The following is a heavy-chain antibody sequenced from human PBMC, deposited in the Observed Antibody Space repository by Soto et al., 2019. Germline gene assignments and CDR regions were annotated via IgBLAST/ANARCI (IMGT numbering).Heavy chain of an antibody. J-gene: IGHJ4*02. CDR3: AKAYVDCSSTSCYRGPFYFAY. CDR1: GFTFSSYA. D-gene: IGHD2-2*02. Sequence: GGSLRLACAASGFTFSSYAMSWVRQAPGKGLEWVSAISGSGGSTYYADSVKGRFTISRDNSKNTLYLQMNSLRAEDTAVYYCAKAYVDCSSTSCYRGPFYFAYWGQGTLVTVSS. V-gene: IGHV3-23*01. CDR2: ISGSGGST.